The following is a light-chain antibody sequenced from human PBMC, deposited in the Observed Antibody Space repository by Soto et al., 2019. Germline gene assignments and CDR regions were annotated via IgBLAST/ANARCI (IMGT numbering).Light chain of an antibody. J-gene: IGLJ2*01. V-gene: IGLV2-8*01. CDR3: SSYAGSNNYVV. CDR1: SSDVGGYNH. Sequence: QSALSQPPSASGSPGQSVTISCTGTSSDVGGYNHVSWYQQHPGKAPKFMIYDVSRRPAGVPDRFSGSKSGNTASLTVSGLQAEDEADYYCSSYAGSNNYVVFGGGTKLTVL. CDR2: DVS.